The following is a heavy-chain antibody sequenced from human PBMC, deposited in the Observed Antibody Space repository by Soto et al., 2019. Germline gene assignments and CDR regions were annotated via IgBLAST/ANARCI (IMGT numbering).Heavy chain of an antibody. D-gene: IGHD6-13*01. J-gene: IGHJ5*02. CDR3: ARQKEDNSSWYVWFDP. CDR1: GYSFTSYW. Sequence: GESLKISCKGSGYSFTSYWIGWVRQIPWKGLEWMGIIYPGDSDTRYSPSFQGQVTISADKPISTAYLQWSSLKASDTAMYYCARQKEDNSSWYVWFDPWGQGTLVTVSS. V-gene: IGHV5-51*01. CDR2: IYPGDSDT.